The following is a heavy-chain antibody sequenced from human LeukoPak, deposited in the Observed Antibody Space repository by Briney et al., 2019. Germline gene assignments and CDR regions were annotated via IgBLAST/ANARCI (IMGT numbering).Heavy chain of an antibody. CDR3: AKSAYYYDSSGYPPEDWFDP. V-gene: IGHV3-23*01. CDR2: ISGSGSSS. D-gene: IGHD3-22*01. J-gene: IGHJ5*02. Sequence: GGSLRLYCAASGFTFSSFAMSRDRPAQGNGLEWVSAISGSGSSSYYADYVKGRFTISRDNSKNTLYLQMNSLRAEDTAVYYCAKSAYYYDSSGYPPEDWFDPWGREPWSPSPQ. CDR1: GFTFSSFA.